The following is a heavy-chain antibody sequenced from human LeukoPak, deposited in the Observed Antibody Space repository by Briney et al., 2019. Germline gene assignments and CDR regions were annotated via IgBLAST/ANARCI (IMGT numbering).Heavy chain of an antibody. CDR1: GGSISSTSYY. Sequence: SETLSLTCVVSGGSISSTSYYWGWIRQPPGKGLEWIGSIYYSGSTYYSPSLKSRVTISVDTSKNQFSLKLSSVTAADTAVYYCARDGRWLVHNWFDPWGQGTLVTVSS. V-gene: IGHV4-39*07. D-gene: IGHD6-19*01. CDR3: ARDGRWLVHNWFDP. CDR2: IYYSGST. J-gene: IGHJ5*02.